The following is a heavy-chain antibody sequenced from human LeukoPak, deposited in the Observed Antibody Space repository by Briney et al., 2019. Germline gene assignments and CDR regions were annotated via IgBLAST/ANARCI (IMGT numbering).Heavy chain of an antibody. CDR3: ARTERGYSYVSAVDY. D-gene: IGHD5-18*01. Sequence: GESVKISCKGSVYSFTSYWIGWVRQMPGEGLEWMGIIYPGDSDTRYSPSFQGQVTISADKSISTAYLQWSSLKASDTAMYYCARTERGYSYVSAVDYWGQGTLVTVSS. V-gene: IGHV5-51*01. CDR2: IYPGDSDT. CDR1: VYSFTSYW. J-gene: IGHJ4*02.